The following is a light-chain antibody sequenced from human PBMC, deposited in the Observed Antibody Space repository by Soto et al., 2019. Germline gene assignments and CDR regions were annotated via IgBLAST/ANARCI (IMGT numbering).Light chain of an antibody. CDR3: QQTYSDIS. CDR2: AAS. CDR1: QSVDNY. V-gene: IGKV1-39*01. Sequence: DIQITHSPYSLSASFGYTFTLTFRASQSVDNYLKWYQQKPGKAPDLLIYAASTLQRGVPSRFSASGSGADFTLTISGLQPEDFASYHCQQTYSDISFGGGTKVDIK. J-gene: IGKJ4*01.